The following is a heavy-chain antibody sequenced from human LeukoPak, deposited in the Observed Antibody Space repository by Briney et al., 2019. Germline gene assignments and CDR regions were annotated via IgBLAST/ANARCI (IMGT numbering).Heavy chain of an antibody. V-gene: IGHV3-33*01. CDR2: IWYDGSNK. J-gene: IGHJ4*02. D-gene: IGHD2-21*01. CDR1: GFTFSSYG. Sequence: GGSLRLSCAASGFTFSSYGMHWVRQAPGKGLEWVAVIWYDGSNKYYADSVKGRFTISRDNSKNTLYLQMNSLRAEDTAVYYCARSQVVINPFDYWGQGTLVTVSS. CDR3: ARSQVVINPFDY.